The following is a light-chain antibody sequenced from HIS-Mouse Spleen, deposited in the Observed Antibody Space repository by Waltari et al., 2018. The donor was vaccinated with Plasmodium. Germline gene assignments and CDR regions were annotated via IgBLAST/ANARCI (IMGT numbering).Light chain of an antibody. CDR2: EDS. CDR1: ALPKKY. V-gene: IGLV3-10*01. CDR3: YSKESSGNHRV. J-gene: IGLJ3*02. Sequence: SYELTQPPSVSVSPGQTARITCSGDALPKKYAYWYQQKSGQAPVLVIYEDSKLPSVIPVRFSGSSSVTRSTLTISGAQVEDEADYYCYSKESSGNHRVFGGGNKLTVL.